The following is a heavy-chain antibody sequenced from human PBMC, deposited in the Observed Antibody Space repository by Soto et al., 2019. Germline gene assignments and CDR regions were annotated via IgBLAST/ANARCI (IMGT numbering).Heavy chain of an antibody. CDR2: ISGSGGSA. J-gene: IGHJ4*02. V-gene: IGHV3-23*01. CDR1: GLPFCSYA. CDR3: AKENPDYGDTDY. Sequence: PGGSLRLSCAASGLPFCSYATNWVRQAPGKGLEWVSVISGSGGSAYYADSVKGRFTISRDISKNTVYLQMNGLRAEDTAVYYCAKENPDYGDTDYWGQGTLVTVSS. D-gene: IGHD4-17*01.